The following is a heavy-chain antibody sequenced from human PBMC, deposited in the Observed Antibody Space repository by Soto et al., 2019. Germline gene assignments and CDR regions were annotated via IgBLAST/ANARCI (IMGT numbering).Heavy chain of an antibody. CDR2: IRSKAYGGTT. J-gene: IGHJ4*02. Sequence: GGSLRLSCTASGFTFGDYAMSWFRQAPGKGLEWVGFIRSKAYGGTTEYAASVKGRFTISRDDSKSIAYLQMNSLKTEDTAVYYCTRGVGAVVVPAAMRGDYFDYWGQGTLVTVSS. D-gene: IGHD2-2*01. V-gene: IGHV3-49*03. CDR3: TRGVGAVVVPAAMRGDYFDY. CDR1: GFTFGDYA.